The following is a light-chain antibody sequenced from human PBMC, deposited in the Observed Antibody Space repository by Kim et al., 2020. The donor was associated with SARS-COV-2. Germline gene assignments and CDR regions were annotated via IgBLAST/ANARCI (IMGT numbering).Light chain of an antibody. CDR2: NNN. J-gene: IGLJ3*02. CDR1: NSNIGTNA. Sequence: QTLTLSCSRTNSNIGTNAINCYQHLPAPAPSLLLYNNNQRPPRVPVRFPVSKSGTSATLAISGLQSEDEADYYCAARDDSLNGSLVFGGGTQLTVL. CDR3: AARDDSLNGSLV. V-gene: IGLV1-44*01.